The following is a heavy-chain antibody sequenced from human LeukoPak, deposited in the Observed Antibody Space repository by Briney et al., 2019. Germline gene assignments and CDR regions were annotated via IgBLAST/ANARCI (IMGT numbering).Heavy chain of an antibody. CDR3: AKEEVIVVVTSSRHYYYYMDV. CDR2: ISSSGGRT. Sequence: GGSLRLSCVGSGFTFSSYGMTWVRQAPGKGLEWVSSISSSGGRTYYADSVKGRFTISRDNSKNTLYLQMNSLRAEDTAVYYCAKEEVIVVVTSSRHYYYYMDVWGKGTTVTISS. CDR1: GFTFSSYG. V-gene: IGHV3-23*01. D-gene: IGHD2-21*02. J-gene: IGHJ6*03.